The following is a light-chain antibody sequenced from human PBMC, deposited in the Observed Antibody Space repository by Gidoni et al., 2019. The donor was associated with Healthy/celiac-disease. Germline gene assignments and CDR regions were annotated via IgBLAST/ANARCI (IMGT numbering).Light chain of an antibody. CDR3: QQSYSTSWT. Sequence: DIQMTQSPPSLSASVGASVTITCRATQSISSYLNWYQQKPVKAPKLLIYAASSLQSGVPSRFSGSGSGTDFTLTISSLQPEDFATYYCQQSYSTSWTFGQGTKVEIK. V-gene: IGKV1-39*01. J-gene: IGKJ1*01. CDR1: QSISSY. CDR2: AAS.